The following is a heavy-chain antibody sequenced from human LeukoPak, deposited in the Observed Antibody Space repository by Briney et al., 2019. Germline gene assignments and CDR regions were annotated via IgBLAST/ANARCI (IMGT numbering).Heavy chain of an antibody. CDR3: ASHYYYDSSGYQKSYYYYYGMDV. CDR2: IIPIFGTA. CDR1: GGTFSSYA. Sequence: GASVKVSCKASGGTFSSYAISWVRQAPGQGLEWMRGIIPIFGTANYAQKFQGRVTITADESTSTAYMELSSLRSEDTAVYYCASHYYYDSSGYQKSYYYYYGMDVWGQGTTVTVSS. V-gene: IGHV1-69*13. D-gene: IGHD3-22*01. J-gene: IGHJ6*02.